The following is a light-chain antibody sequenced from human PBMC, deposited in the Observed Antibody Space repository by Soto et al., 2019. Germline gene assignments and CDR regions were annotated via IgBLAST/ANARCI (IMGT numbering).Light chain of an antibody. J-gene: IGLJ1*01. CDR2: DVG. V-gene: IGLV3-21*02. CDR3: QVWDINSDQCL. CDR1: NIESKS. Sequence: SYELTQPPSVSVAPGQTARITCGGNNIESKSVHWYQQRPGQAPVLVLYDVGNRPSGIPEGLSGSNSGSTATLTISSVEASDEADYFCQVWDINSDQCLFGPGTKVTGL.